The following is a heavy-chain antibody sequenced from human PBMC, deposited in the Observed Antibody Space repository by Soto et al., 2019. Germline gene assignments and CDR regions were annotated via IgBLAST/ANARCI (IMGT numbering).Heavy chain of an antibody. V-gene: IGHV3-23*01. CDR3: ANENGYSRSWFEFDY. CDR2: LSGSGGST. Sequence: EVQLLESGGGLVQPGGSLRLSCAASGFTFSSYAMSWVRQAPGKGLEWVSALSGSGGSTYYADSVTGRFTISRENSKNTLDLQMNSLSAEDTAVYDCANENGYSRSWFEFDYWGQGTLVTVSS. CDR1: GFTFSSYA. J-gene: IGHJ4*02. D-gene: IGHD6-13*01.